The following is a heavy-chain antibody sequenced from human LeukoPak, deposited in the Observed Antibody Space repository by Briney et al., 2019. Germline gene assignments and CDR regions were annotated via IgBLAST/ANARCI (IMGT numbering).Heavy chain of an antibody. D-gene: IGHD3-10*01. CDR1: GYTFTSYG. CDR2: ISAYNGNT. Sequence: GASVKVSCKASGYTFTSYGISRVRQAPGQGLEWMGWISAYNGNTNYAQTLQGRVTMTTDTSTSTAYMELRRLRSDDTAVYYCARDGADYYGSGSYSDYYYGMDVWGQGTTVTVSS. CDR3: ARDGADYYGSGSYSDYYYGMDV. V-gene: IGHV1-18*01. J-gene: IGHJ6*02.